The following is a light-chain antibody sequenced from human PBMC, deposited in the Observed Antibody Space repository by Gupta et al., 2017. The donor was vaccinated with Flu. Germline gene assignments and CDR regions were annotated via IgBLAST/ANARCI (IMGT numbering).Light chain of an antibody. V-gene: IGKV1-5*03. Sequence: DIQTTQSPSTLSASLGARVTITCRASQNIDAWLAWYQQRPGKAPSLLIYKASTLQSGVPSRFSGSGSGTEFTLAISSLQPDDLATYYCQQYNNYPWTFGHGTKV. J-gene: IGKJ1*01. CDR2: KAS. CDR1: QNIDAW. CDR3: QQYNNYPWT.